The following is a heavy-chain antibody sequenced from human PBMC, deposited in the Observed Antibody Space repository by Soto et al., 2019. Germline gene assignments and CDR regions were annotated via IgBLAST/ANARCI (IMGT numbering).Heavy chain of an antibody. D-gene: IGHD3-22*01. Sequence: ASVKVYCKAPGYTFTNYAIGLVRQAPGQGLEWMGWISGYNGNTYYAQKVQGRVTMTTDTSTSTAYMELRSLRSDDTAVYYCAREGFYDSSGYYSPNGMDVWGQGTTVTVS. V-gene: IGHV1-18*01. CDR2: ISGYNGNT. CDR3: AREGFYDSSGYYSPNGMDV. J-gene: IGHJ6*02. CDR1: GYTFTNYA.